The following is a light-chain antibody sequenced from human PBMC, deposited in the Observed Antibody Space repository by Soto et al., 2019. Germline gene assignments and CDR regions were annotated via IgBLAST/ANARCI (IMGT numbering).Light chain of an antibody. J-gene: IGKJ1*01. Sequence: EIVLTQSPGTLSLSPGERATLSCRASQSVSSSYLAWYQQKPGQAPRLLIYGASSRATGIPDRFSGSGSGTEFTLTISRLEPEDFAVYYCQQYVSSPRWTFGQGTKVEIK. CDR3: QQYVSSPRWT. CDR2: GAS. CDR1: QSVSSSY. V-gene: IGKV3-20*01.